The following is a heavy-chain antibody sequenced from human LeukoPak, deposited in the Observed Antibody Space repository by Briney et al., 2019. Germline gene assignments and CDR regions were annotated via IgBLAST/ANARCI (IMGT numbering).Heavy chain of an antibody. CDR3: ARGSRPLWFGEFPPGYYYGMDV. D-gene: IGHD3-10*01. V-gene: IGHV3-21*01. Sequence: TGGSLRLSCAASGFTFSSYSMNWVRQAPGKGLEWVSSISSSSSYIYYADSVKGRFTISRDNAKNSLYLQMNSLRAEDTAVYYCARGSRPLWFGEFPPGYYYGMDVWGQGTTVTVSS. CDR1: GFTFSSYS. CDR2: ISSSSSYI. J-gene: IGHJ6*02.